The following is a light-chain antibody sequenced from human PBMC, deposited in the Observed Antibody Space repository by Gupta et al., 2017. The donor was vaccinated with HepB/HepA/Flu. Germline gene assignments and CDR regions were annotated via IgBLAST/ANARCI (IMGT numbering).Light chain of an antibody. CDR3: QQYSLLWT. CDR2: DAS. V-gene: IGKV3-15*01. Sequence: EIVMRLPPATLSVSPGERATLACRASQNVNSNLAWYQRRPGQAPKLLIYDASTMATGIPARFSGSGSGTDFTLTISSLQPDDFAVYYCQQYSLLWTFGQGTKVEI. J-gene: IGKJ1*01. CDR1: QNVNSN.